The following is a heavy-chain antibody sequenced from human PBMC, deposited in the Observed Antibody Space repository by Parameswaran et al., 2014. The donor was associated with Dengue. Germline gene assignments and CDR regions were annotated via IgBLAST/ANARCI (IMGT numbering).Heavy chain of an antibody. CDR3: ARVSGYCSSTSCSYDYYYYYYMDV. Sequence: GGSLRLSCAASGFTFSSYAMSWVRQAPGKGAGSGVSAISGSGGSTYYADSVKGRFTISRDNSKNTLYLQMNSLRAEDTAVYYCARVSGYCSSTSCSYDYYYYYYMDVWGKGTTVTVSS. V-gene: IGHV3-23*01. CDR2: ISGSGGST. J-gene: IGHJ6*03. D-gene: IGHD2-2*01. CDR1: GFTFSSYA.